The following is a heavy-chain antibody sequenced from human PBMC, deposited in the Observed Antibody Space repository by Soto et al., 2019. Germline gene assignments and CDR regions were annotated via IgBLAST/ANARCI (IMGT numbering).Heavy chain of an antibody. CDR2: IIPIFGTA. J-gene: IGHJ6*02. V-gene: IGHV1-69*13. D-gene: IGHD6-19*01. CDR1: GGTFSSYA. CDR3: ARGGGYSSGWYELYGMDV. Sequence: EASVKVSCKASGGTFSSYAISWVRQAPGQGLEWMGGIIPIFGTANYAQKFQGRVTITADESTSTAYMELSSLRSEDTAVYYCARGGGYSSGWYELYGMDVWGQGTTVTVSS.